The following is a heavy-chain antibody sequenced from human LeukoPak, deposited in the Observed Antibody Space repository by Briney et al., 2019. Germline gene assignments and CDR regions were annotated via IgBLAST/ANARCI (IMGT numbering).Heavy chain of an antibody. D-gene: IGHD1-7*01. CDR2: IIPILGIA. J-gene: IGHJ4*02. CDR3: ASSTGTTARFDY. Sequence: SVKVSCKASGGTFSSYAISWVRQAPGQGLEWMGRIIPILGIANYAQKFQGRVTITADKSTSTAYMELSSLRSEDTAVYYCASSTGTTARFDYWGQGTLVSVSS. CDR1: GGTFSSYA. V-gene: IGHV1-69*04.